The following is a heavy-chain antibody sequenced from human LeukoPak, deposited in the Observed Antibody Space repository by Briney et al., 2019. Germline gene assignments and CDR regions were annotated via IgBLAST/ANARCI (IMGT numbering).Heavy chain of an antibody. D-gene: IGHD6-13*01. CDR1: GFSLSTSGMR. Sequence: SGPTLVNPTQTLTLTCTFSGFSLSTSGMRVSWIRQPPGKALEWLARIDWDDDKFYSTSLKTRLTISKDTSKNQVVLTMTNMDPVDTATYYCARSYSSSWLVDYWGQGILVTVSS. CDR3: ARSYSSSWLVDY. J-gene: IGHJ4*02. V-gene: IGHV2-70*04. CDR2: IDWDDDK.